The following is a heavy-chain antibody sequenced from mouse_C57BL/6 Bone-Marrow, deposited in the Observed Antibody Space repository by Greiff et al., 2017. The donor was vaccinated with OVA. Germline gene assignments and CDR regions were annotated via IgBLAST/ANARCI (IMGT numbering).Heavy chain of an antibody. D-gene: IGHD2-3*01. J-gene: IGHJ1*03. CDR2: IYPSDSET. Sequence: VQLQQPGAELVRPGSSVKLSCKASGYTFTSYWMDWVKQRPGQGLEWIGNIYPSDSETHYNQKFKDKATLTVDKSSRTAYMQLSSLTSEDSAVYYCARLDGYWYFDVWGTGTTVTVSS. CDR3: ARLDGYWYFDV. V-gene: IGHV1-61*01. CDR1: GYTFTSYW.